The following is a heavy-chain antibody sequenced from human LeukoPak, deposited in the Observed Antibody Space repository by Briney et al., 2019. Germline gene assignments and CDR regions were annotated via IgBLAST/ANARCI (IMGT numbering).Heavy chain of an antibody. V-gene: IGHV4-30-4*01. CDR2: IYYSGST. D-gene: IGHD5-12*01. J-gene: IGHJ4*02. Sequence: SQTLSLACTVSGGSISSGDYYWSWIRQPPGKGLEWIGYIYYSGSTYYNPSLKSVVTISVDTSKNQFSLRLSSVTAADTAVYYCARKAYSGYDELFTYSDYWGQGTLVTVSS. CDR3: ARKAYSGYDELFTYSDY. CDR1: GGSISSGDYY.